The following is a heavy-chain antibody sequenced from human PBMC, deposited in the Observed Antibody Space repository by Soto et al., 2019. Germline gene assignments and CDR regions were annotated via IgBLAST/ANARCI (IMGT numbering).Heavy chain of an antibody. Sequence: SETLSLTCAVYGGSFSGYYWSWIRQPPGKGLEWIGEINHSGSTNYNPSLKSRVTISVDTSKNQFFLKLSSVTAADTAVYYCARSLSVEAFDIWGLGTMVTVSS. J-gene: IGHJ3*02. CDR3: ARSLSVEAFDI. V-gene: IGHV4-34*01. CDR2: INHSGST. CDR1: GGSFSGYY.